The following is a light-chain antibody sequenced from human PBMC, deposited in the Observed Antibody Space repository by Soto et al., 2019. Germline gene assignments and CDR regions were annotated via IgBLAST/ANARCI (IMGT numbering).Light chain of an antibody. V-gene: IGLV4-60*03. CDR2: LERSGSY. Sequence: QLVLTQSSSASASLGSSVKLTCTLSRGHSSYIIAWHQQQPGKAPRYLMKLERSGSYNKGSGVPDRFSGSSSGADRYLTISNLQSEDEAEYYCETWDSNTRVFGGGTKLTVL. J-gene: IGLJ2*01. CDR1: RGHSSYI. CDR3: ETWDSNTRV.